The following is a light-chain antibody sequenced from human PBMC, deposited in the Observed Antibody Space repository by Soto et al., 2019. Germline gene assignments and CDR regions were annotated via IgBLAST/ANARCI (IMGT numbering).Light chain of an antibody. CDR1: SSDVGNGYDS. V-gene: IGLV2-14*01. Sequence: QSVLAQPASVSGSPGQSITISCSGSSSDVGNGYDSVSWYQQHPGKAPKLIIYEVTNRPSGGSSRFSGSKSGNTASLTISGLQAEDGAAYYCSSYTVSGAPYVFGTGTKVT. CDR2: EVT. J-gene: IGLJ1*01. CDR3: SSYTVSGAPYV.